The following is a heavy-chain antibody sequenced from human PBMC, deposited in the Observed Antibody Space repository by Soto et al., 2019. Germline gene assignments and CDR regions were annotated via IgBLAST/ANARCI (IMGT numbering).Heavy chain of an antibody. V-gene: IGHV1-8*01. Sequence: GASVKVSCKASGYTFTSYDINWVRPATGQGLEWMGWMNPNSGNTGYAQKFQGRVTMTRNTSISTAYMELSSLRSEDTAVYYCARLLFPLVLKQGSFDYWGQGTLVTVSS. CDR1: GYTFTSYD. J-gene: IGHJ4*02. CDR2: MNPNSGNT. D-gene: IGHD2-8*01. CDR3: ARLLFPLVLKQGSFDY.